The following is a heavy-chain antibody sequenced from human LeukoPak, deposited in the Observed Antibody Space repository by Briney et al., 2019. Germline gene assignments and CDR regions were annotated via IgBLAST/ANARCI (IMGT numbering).Heavy chain of an antibody. Sequence: PSETLSLTRTVSGGSISSYYWSWIRQPPGKGLEWIGYIYYSGSTNYNPSLKSRVTISVDTSKNQFSLKLSSVTAADTAVYYCARQITMVRGVILNWFDPWGQGTLVTVSS. CDR1: GGSISSYY. CDR2: IYYSGST. CDR3: ARQITMVRGVILNWFDP. J-gene: IGHJ5*02. D-gene: IGHD3-10*01. V-gene: IGHV4-59*08.